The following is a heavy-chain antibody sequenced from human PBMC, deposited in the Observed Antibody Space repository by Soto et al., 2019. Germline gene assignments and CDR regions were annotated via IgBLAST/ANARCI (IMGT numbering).Heavy chain of an antibody. CDR2: IIPILGIA. CDR3: ATQSYYSSSWSEDDY. D-gene: IGHD6-13*01. CDR1: GGTFSSYT. J-gene: IGHJ4*02. V-gene: IGHV1-69*02. Sequence: SVKVSCKASGGTFSSYTISWVRQAPGQGLEWMGRIIPILGIANYALKFQGRVTITADKSTSTAYMELSSLRSEDTAVYYCATQSYYSSSWSEDDYWGQGTLVTVSS.